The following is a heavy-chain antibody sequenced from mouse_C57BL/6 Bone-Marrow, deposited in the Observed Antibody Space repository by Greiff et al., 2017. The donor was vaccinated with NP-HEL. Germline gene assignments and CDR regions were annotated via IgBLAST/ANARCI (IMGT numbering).Heavy chain of an antibody. Sequence: QVQLQQPGAELVKPGASVKMSCKASGYTFTSYWITWVKQRPGQGLEWIGDIYPGSGSTNYNEKFKSKATLTVDTSSSTAYMQLSSLTSEDSAVYYCAIYYGNYVGFDYWGQGTTLTVSA. CDR2: IYPGSGST. J-gene: IGHJ2*01. CDR3: AIYYGNYVGFDY. D-gene: IGHD2-1*01. V-gene: IGHV1-55*01. CDR1: GYTFTSYW.